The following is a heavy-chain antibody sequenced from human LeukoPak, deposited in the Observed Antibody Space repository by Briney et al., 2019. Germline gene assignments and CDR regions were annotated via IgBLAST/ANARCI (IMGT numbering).Heavy chain of an antibody. V-gene: IGHV3-7*01. CDR3: ARAITGTTDCWFDP. Sequence: GESLRLSCVGSGFTFGTHWMTWVRQAPGKGLEGVANIKRDGSVKHYVDSVKGRVTISRDNAKSSLFLQMNSLRAEDTAVYYCARAITGTTDCWFDPWGQGTLVTVSS. D-gene: IGHD1-7*01. CDR2: IKRDGSVK. J-gene: IGHJ5*02. CDR1: GFTFGTHW.